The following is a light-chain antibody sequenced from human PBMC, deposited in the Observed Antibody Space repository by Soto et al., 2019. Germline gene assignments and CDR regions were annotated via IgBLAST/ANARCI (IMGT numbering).Light chain of an antibody. CDR3: QQYGSSLRT. CDR2: GAS. V-gene: IGKV3-20*01. CDR1: QSVSTY. J-gene: IGKJ1*01. Sequence: TVLTQSPGTLSLSPGERAALSCRASQSVSTYLAWYQQKPGQAPRLLIYGASSRARGIPDRFIGSGSGTDFTLIISRLEPEDFAVYYCQQYGSSLRTFGQGTKVEIK.